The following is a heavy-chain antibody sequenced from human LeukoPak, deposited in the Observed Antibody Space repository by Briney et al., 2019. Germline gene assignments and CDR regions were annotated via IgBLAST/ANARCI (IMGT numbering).Heavy chain of an antibody. CDR3: ARDPYGDYDY. J-gene: IGHJ4*02. D-gene: IGHD4-17*01. Sequence: ASVKVSCKASGYTFTGYYMHWVRQAPGQGLEWMGWINPNSGGTNYAQKFQGRVTITRNTSISTAYKKLSSLRSEDTAVYCCARDPYGDYDYWGQGTLVTVSS. CDR1: GYTFTGYY. V-gene: IGHV1-2*02. CDR2: INPNSGGT.